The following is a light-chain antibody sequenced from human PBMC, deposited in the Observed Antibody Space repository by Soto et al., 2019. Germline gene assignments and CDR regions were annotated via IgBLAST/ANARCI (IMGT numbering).Light chain of an antibody. CDR2: AAS. CDR1: QNINVN. CDR3: QQYHNWPPYT. Sequence: EIVMTQSPATLSLSPGERATLSCRASQNINVNLAWYQQKPGQAPRLLIYAASTRATGVPVRFSGSGSGTEFTLTVSSLQAVDFAVYYCQQYHNWPPYTFGQGTKLEIK. V-gene: IGKV3-15*01. J-gene: IGKJ2*01.